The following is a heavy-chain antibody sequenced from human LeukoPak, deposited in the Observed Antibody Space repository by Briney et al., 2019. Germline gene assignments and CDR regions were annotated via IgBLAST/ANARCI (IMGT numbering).Heavy chain of an antibody. CDR1: GGSISNYY. CDR2: ISYSGGT. J-gene: IGHJ4*02. V-gene: IGHV4-59*01. D-gene: IGHD4-11*01. CDR3: AREASYSRHFDY. Sequence: SETLSLTCAVSGGSISNYYWSWIRQPPGKGLEWIGHISYSGGTNYNPSLKSRVTISLDTSKNQFSLKLSSVTAADTAVYYCAREASYSRHFDYWGQGTLVTVSS.